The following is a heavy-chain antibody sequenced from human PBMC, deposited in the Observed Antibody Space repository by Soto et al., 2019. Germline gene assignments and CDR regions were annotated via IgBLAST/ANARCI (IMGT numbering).Heavy chain of an antibody. Sequence: LRLSCVFSGFTFSTYTMNWVRQAPGKGLEWISSINGRSNYVYYADSVKGRFTISRDNAKNSLYLQMNRLRAEDTAIYYCAREDGVVGSSSAFDHWGLGTLVTVSS. J-gene: IGHJ4*02. CDR2: INGRSNYV. V-gene: IGHV3-21*01. CDR1: GFTFSTYT. CDR3: AREDGVVGSSSAFDH. D-gene: IGHD1-26*01.